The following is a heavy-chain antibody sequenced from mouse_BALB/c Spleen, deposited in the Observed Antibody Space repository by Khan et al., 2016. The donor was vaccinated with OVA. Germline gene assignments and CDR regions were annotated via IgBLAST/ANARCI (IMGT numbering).Heavy chain of an antibody. D-gene: IGHD1-1*01. Sequence: EVELVESGGDLVKPGGSLKLFCAATGFTFSNYGMSWVRQTPDKRLEWVASISSGGTYTYYPDGVQGRFTISRDNAENSLYLQMSSLKSEDTAMYYCSRQPGCYGSNSYFDYWGQGTTLTVSS. CDR3: SRQPGCYGSNSYFDY. CDR2: ISSGGTYT. CDR1: GFTFSNYG. V-gene: IGHV5-6*01. J-gene: IGHJ2*01.